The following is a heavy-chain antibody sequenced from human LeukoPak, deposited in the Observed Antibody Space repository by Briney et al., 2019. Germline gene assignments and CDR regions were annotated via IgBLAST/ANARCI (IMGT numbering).Heavy chain of an antibody. V-gene: IGHV3-11*01. CDR1: GFTFSDYY. CDR3: ARGVSSSWMYTEDVFPDY. CDR2: ISSSGSTI. J-gene: IGHJ4*02. Sequence: GGSLRLSCAASGFTFSDYYMSWIRQAPGKGLEWVSYISSSGSTIYYADSVKGRFTISRDNAKNSLYLQMNSLRAEDTAVYYCARGVSSSWMYTEDVFPDYWGQGTLVTVSS. D-gene: IGHD6-13*01.